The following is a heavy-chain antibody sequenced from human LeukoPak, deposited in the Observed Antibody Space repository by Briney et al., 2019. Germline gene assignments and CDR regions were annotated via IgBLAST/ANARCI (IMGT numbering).Heavy chain of an antibody. CDR2: ISSSSSYI. D-gene: IGHD6-19*01. V-gene: IGHV3-21*01. CDR3: ARDADSSGSDYFDY. Sequence: GGSLRLSCAASGFTFSSYSMTWVRQAPGKGLEWVSSISSSSSYIYYADSVKGRFTISRDNAKNSLYLQMNSLRAEDTAVYYCARDADSSGSDYFDYWGQGTLVTVSS. J-gene: IGHJ4*02. CDR1: GFTFSSYS.